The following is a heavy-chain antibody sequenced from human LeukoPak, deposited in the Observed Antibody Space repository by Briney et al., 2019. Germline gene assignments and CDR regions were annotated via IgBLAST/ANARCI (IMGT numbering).Heavy chain of an antibody. CDR2: INWNGGST. CDR3: ARRSGIAVAGAFDY. J-gene: IGHJ4*02. V-gene: IGHV3-20*04. D-gene: IGHD6-19*01. CDR1: GFIFDDYG. Sequence: GGSLRLSCAASGFIFDDYGMSWVRQAPGKGLEWVSGINWNGGSTGYEDSVKGRFTISRDNAKNSLYLQMNSLRAEDTAVYYCARRSGIAVAGAFDYWGQGTLVTVSS.